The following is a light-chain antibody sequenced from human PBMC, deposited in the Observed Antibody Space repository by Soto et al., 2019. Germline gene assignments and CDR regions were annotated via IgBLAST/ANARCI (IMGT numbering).Light chain of an antibody. CDR2: AAS. V-gene: IGKV1-12*01. CDR3: QQADSFPRS. Sequence: DIQMTQSPSSVSASIGDRVTISCRASQSIYKWLVWYQQKPGKAPKLFIYAASSLQSGVPSRFSCSGYGTDFALTISRLQPEDFATYYCQQADSFPRSVGGGTKVDIK. J-gene: IGKJ4*01. CDR1: QSIYKW.